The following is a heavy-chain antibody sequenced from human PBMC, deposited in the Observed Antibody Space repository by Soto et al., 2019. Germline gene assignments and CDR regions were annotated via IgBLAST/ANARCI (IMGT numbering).Heavy chain of an antibody. J-gene: IGHJ4*02. CDR2: ISAHNGNT. CDR3: ARGRYGDY. Sequence: QVHLVQSGAEVKKPGASVKVSCKASGYTFTSYGITWVRQAPGQGLEWMGWISAHNGNTDYAQKLQGRVIVTRDTPTSTAYVELRSLISDDTAVYYWARGRYGDYWGQGALVTVSS. V-gene: IGHV1-18*01. CDR1: GYTFTSYG. D-gene: IGHD1-1*01.